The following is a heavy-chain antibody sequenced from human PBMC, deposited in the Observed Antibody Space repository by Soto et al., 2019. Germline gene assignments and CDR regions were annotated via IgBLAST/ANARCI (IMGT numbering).Heavy chain of an antibody. D-gene: IGHD5-12*01. Sequence: QVQLVQSGAEVKKPGASVKVSCRASGYTFTSYGVSWVRQAPGQGLEWMGWISAYNGNTNYVQKLQGRVTMTTDTSTSTAYMELRSLRSDDTAVYYCARIPLVVGATLIDYWGQGTLVTVSS. CDR2: ISAYNGNT. CDR1: GYTFTSYG. CDR3: ARIPLVVGATLIDY. J-gene: IGHJ4*02. V-gene: IGHV1-18*01.